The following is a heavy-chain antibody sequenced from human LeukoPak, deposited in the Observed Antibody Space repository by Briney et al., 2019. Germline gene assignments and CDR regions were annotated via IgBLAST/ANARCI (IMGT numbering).Heavy chain of an antibody. CDR3: AREGCSTTSCYGYFDL. D-gene: IGHD2-2*01. V-gene: IGHV4-30-4*01. J-gene: IGHJ2*01. Sequence: SQTLSLTCTVSGGSISRGDYYWSWIRQPPGKGLEWIGYIYYSGSTYYNPSLKSRVIISVDTSKNQFPLKLSSVTAADTAVYYFAREGCSTTSCYGYFDLWGRGTLVTVSS. CDR1: GGSISRGDYY. CDR2: IYYSGST.